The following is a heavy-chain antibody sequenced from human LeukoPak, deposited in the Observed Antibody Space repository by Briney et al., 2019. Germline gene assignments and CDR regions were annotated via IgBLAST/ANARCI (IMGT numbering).Heavy chain of an antibody. J-gene: IGHJ4*02. V-gene: IGHV1-69*05. CDR1: GGTFSSYA. D-gene: IGHD3-16*02. Sequence: SVRVSCKASGGTFSSYAISWVRQAPGQGLEWMGGIIPIFGTANYAQKFQGRVTITTDESTSTAYMELSSLRSEDTAVYYGARVPYDYVWGRYRLFDYWGQGTLVTVSS. CDR2: IIPIFGTA. CDR3: ARVPYDYVWGRYRLFDY.